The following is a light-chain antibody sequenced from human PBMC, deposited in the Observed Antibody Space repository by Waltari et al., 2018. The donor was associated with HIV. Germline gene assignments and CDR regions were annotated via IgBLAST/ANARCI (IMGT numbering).Light chain of an antibody. V-gene: IGLV2-14*03. J-gene: IGLJ3*02. CDR2: DVS. CDR1: SSDIGYFKF. Sequence: QSVLTQPASVSGSPGQSITISCTGTSSDIGYFKFVSWYQQHPGKAPKLMIYDVSSRPSGVSDRISGSKSGNTASLTISGLQPEDEADYYCSSYTSGSTWVFGGGTKVTVL. CDR3: SSYTSGSTWV.